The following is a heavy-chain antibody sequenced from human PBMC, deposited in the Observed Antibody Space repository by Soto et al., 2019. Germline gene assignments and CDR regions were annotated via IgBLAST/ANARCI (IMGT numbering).Heavy chain of an antibody. Sequence: ASVKVSCKASGYTFTSYDINWVRQATGQGLEGLGWINAGNGNTKYSQKFQGRVTITRDTSASTAYMELSSLRSEDTAVYYCARAGRGYCSGGSCHWAAFDIWGQGTMVTVSS. CDR1: GYTFTSYD. V-gene: IGHV1-3*01. D-gene: IGHD2-15*01. J-gene: IGHJ3*02. CDR2: INAGNGNT. CDR3: ARAGRGYCSGGSCHWAAFDI.